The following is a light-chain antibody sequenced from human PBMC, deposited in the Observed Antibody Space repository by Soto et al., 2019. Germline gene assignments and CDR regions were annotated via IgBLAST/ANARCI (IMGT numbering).Light chain of an antibody. CDR2: KAS. CDR3: QHYNSYSEA. CDR1: QNIYTW. Sequence: DYQVTQSPSTLSASVGDRVTITCRASQNIYTWLAWYQQKAGKAPKLLIYKASTLKSGVPSRFSGSGSGTEFTLTISSLQPDDFATYYCQHYNSYSEAFGQGTKVDIK. V-gene: IGKV1-5*03. J-gene: IGKJ1*01.